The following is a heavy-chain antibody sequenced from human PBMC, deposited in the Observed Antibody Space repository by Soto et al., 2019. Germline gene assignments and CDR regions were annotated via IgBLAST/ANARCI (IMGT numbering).Heavy chain of an antibody. J-gene: IGHJ6*02. Sequence: GGSLRLSCTASGFTFGDYAMSWVRQAPGKGLEWVGFIRSKAYGGTTEYAASVKGRFTISRDDSKSIAYLQMNSLKTEDTAVYYCTRVPPYYDFWSGYSHYYYYGMDVWGQGTTVTVSS. CDR2: IRSKAYGGTT. CDR3: TRVPPYYDFWSGYSHYYYYGMDV. CDR1: GFTFGDYA. D-gene: IGHD3-3*01. V-gene: IGHV3-49*04.